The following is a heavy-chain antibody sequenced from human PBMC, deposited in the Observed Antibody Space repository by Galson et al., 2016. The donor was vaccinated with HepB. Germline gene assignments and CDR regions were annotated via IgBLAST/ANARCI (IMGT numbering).Heavy chain of an antibody. CDR2: IFSGAYT. J-gene: IGHJ6*02. V-gene: IGHV3-53*01. Sequence: SLRLSCAASGVTVSSNYMTWIRQAPGKGLEWVSVIFSGAYTYYSDSVKGRFTTSRDNSKNMVYLEMNGLRVEDTAKYYCAKLRDGYDWGVFDIWGLGTTVSLSS. D-gene: IGHD3-16*01. CDR3: AKLRDGYDWGVFDI. CDR1: GVTVSSNY.